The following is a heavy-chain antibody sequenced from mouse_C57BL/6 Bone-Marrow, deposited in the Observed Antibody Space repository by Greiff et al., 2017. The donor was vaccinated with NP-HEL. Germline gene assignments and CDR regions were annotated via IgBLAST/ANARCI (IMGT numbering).Heavy chain of an antibody. J-gene: IGHJ1*03. CDR3: AREGSNRPYWYFDV. CDR1: GYTFTSYG. Sequence: QVQLQQSGAELARPGASVKLSCTASGYTFTSYGISWVKQRTGQGLEWIGEIYPRSGNTYYNEKFKGKATLTADKSSSTAYMELRSLTSEDSAVYFCAREGSNRPYWYFDVWGTGTTVTVSS. V-gene: IGHV1-81*01. CDR2: IYPRSGNT. D-gene: IGHD2-5*01.